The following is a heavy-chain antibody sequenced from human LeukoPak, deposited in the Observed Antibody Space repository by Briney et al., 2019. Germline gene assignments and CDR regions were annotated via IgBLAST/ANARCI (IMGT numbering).Heavy chain of an antibody. J-gene: IGHJ5*02. CDR1: GGSLSGYY. Sequence: PSETLSLTCAVYGGSLSGYYWSWIRQPPGKGLEWIGEINHCGSTNYNPSLKSRVTISVDTSKNQFSLKLSSVTAAGTAVYYCARGLFPRWFDPWGQGTLVTVSS. V-gene: IGHV4-34*01. CDR2: INHCGST. CDR3: ARGLFPRWFDP.